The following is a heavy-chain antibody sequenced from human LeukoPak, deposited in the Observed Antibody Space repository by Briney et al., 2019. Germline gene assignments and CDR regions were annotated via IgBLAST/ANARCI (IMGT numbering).Heavy chain of an antibody. V-gene: IGHV3-9*01. Sequence: GGSLRLSCAASGFTFDDCAMHWVRQAPGKGLEWVSGISWNSGSIGYADSVKGRFTISKDNAKNSLYLQMNSLRAEDTALYYCAKDRFSDSGSYFDYWGQGTLVTVSS. J-gene: IGHJ4*02. CDR1: GFTFDDCA. CDR2: ISWNSGSI. D-gene: IGHD6-6*01. CDR3: AKDRFSDSGSYFDY.